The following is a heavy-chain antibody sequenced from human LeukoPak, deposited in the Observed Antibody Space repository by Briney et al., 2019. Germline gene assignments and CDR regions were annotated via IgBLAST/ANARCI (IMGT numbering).Heavy chain of an antibody. CDR1: GGSISGYY. CDR2: IYNSGST. CDR3: ARGSSGYYGSFEP. Sequence: SETLSLTCTVSGGSISGYYWSWIRQPPGKRLEWIGYIYNSGSTNYNPSLRSRVTISIDTSKKQFSLRLTSVTAADTAVYYCARGSSGYYGSFEPWGRGAQVTVSS. D-gene: IGHD3-22*01. V-gene: IGHV4-59*01. J-gene: IGHJ5*02.